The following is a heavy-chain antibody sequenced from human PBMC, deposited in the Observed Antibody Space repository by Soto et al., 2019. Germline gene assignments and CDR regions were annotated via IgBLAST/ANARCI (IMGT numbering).Heavy chain of an antibody. CDR2: IYYSGST. CDR1: GGSISSGGYY. V-gene: IGHV4-31*03. CDR3: ARDRGQGTNGPAYYYYGMDV. J-gene: IGHJ6*02. Sequence: SETLSLTCTVSGGSISSGGYYWSWIRQHPGKGLEWIGYIYYSGSTYYNPSLKSRVTISVDTSKNQFSLKLSPVTAADTAVYYCARDRGQGTNGPAYYYYGMDVWGQGTTVTVSS. D-gene: IGHD2-8*01.